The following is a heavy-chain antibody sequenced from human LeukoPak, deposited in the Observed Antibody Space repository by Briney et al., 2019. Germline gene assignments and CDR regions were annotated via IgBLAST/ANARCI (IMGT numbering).Heavy chain of an antibody. CDR2: IYYSGST. Sequence: SETLSLTCTVSGASISSYYWSWIRQPPGKGLKWIGYIYYSGSTNYNPSLKSRVTISVDTSKNQFSLKLSSVTAADTAVYYCARRGNYYDSSGYSAQYFDYWGQGTLVTVSS. D-gene: IGHD3-22*01. CDR1: GASISSYY. J-gene: IGHJ4*02. CDR3: ARRGNYYDSSGYSAQYFDY. V-gene: IGHV4-59*08.